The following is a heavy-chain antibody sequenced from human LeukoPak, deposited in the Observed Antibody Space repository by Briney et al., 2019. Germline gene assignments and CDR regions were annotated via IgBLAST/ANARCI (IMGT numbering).Heavy chain of an antibody. CDR3: ARDKSSGYYYFDY. J-gene: IGHJ4*02. CDR2: MKEDGTEE. CDR1: GFTFSSYW. V-gene: IGHV3-7*03. Sequence: GGSLRLSCVVSGFTFSSYWMSWVRQTPGKGLEWVANMKEDGTEEYYIDSVRGRFTISRDNAKNSLYLQMNSLRAEDTALYYCARDKSSGYYYFDYWGQGTLVTVSS. D-gene: IGHD3-22*01.